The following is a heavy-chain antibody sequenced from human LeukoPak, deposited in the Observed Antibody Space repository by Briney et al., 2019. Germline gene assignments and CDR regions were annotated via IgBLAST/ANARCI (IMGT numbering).Heavy chain of an antibody. CDR3: AKDLYGDYVGDY. Sequence: PGGSLRLSCAASGFIFSSYAMSWVRQAPGKGLEWVSTISASDGSTFYADSVKGRFTISRDNSKNTLYLQMNSLRAEDTAVYFCAKDLYGDYVGDYWGQGTLVTVSS. CDR1: GFIFSSYA. CDR2: ISASDGST. V-gene: IGHV3-23*01. J-gene: IGHJ4*02. D-gene: IGHD4-17*01.